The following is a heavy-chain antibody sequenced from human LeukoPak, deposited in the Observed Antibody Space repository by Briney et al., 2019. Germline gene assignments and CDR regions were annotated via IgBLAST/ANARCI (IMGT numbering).Heavy chain of an antibody. J-gene: IGHJ5*02. V-gene: IGHV3-30*18. CDR3: AKDFTIVVVVAATRGYNWFDP. CDR2: ISYDGSNK. Sequence: GGSLRLSCAASGFTFSSYGMHWVRQAPGKGLEWVAVISYDGSNKYYADSVKGRFTISRDNSKNTLYLQMNSLRAEDTAVYYCAKDFTIVVVVAATRGYNWFDPWGQGTLVTVSS. D-gene: IGHD2-15*01. CDR1: GFTFSSYG.